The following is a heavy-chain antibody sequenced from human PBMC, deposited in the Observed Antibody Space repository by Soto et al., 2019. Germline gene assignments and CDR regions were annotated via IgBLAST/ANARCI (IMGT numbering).Heavy chain of an antibody. CDR1: GFTFSDHY. J-gene: IGHJ6*02. D-gene: IGHD6-6*01. Sequence: PGGSLRLSCAASGFTFSDHYMDWVRQAPGKGLEWVGRTRNKANSYTTEYAASVKGRFTISRDDSKNSLYLQMNSLKTEDTAVYYCARSSSGWHYYYYGMDVWGQGPTVTVSS. CDR2: TRNKANSYTT. V-gene: IGHV3-72*01. CDR3: ARSSSGWHYYYYGMDV.